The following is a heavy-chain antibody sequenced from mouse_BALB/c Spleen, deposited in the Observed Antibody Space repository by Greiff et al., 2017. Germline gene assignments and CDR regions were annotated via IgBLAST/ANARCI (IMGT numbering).Heavy chain of an antibody. CDR3: ARGGNFFAY. V-gene: IGHV1S137*01. D-gene: IGHD2-1*01. CDR1: GYTFTDYA. J-gene: IGHJ3*01. CDR2: ISTYYGDA. Sequence: VQRVESGAELVRPGVSVKISCKGSGYTFTDYAMHWVKQSHAKSLEWIGVISTYYGDASYNQKFKGKATMTVDKSSSTAYMELARLTSEDSAIYYCARGGNFFAYWGQGTLVTVSA.